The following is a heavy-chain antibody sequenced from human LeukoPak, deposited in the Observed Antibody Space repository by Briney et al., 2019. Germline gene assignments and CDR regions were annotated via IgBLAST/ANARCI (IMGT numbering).Heavy chain of an antibody. D-gene: IGHD1-26*01. CDR2: VSDYAGNT. CDR3: ARLVGAIRFDS. V-gene: IGHV1-18*01. Sequence: ASVKVSCKASGYTFSRYGIIWVRQAPGQGLEWMGWVSDYAGNTNYAQKVQGRVTMTTDTSTSTAYMELRSLRSDDTAVYYCARLVGAIRFDSWGQGTLVTVSS. CDR1: GYTFSRYG. J-gene: IGHJ4*02.